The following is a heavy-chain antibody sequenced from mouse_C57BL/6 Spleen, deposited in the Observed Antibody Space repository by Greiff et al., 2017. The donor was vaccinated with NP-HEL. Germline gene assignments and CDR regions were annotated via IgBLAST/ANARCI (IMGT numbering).Heavy chain of an antibody. CDR2: IHPNSGST. J-gene: IGHJ3*01. Sequence: QVQLQQSGAELVKPGASVKLSCKASGYTFTSYWMHWVKQRPGQGLEWIGMIHPNSGSTNYNEKFKSKATLTVDKSSSTAYMQLSSLTSEDSAVYYCARTFYYGSSYEAWFAYWGQVTLVTVSA. CDR1: GYTFTSYW. D-gene: IGHD1-1*01. V-gene: IGHV1-64*01. CDR3: ARTFYYGSSYEAWFAY.